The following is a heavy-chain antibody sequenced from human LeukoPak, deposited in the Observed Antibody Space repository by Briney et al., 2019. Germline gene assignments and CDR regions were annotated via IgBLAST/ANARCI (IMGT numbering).Heavy chain of an antibody. V-gene: IGHV3-23*01. Sequence: GGSLRLSCGASGFDFSCYAMSWVRPAPGKGLEWVSAISGSGGSTYYADSVKGRFTISRDNSKNTLYLQMNRLRAEDTAVYYCAKFMVRGVIKRSFDYWGQGTLVTVSS. CDR2: ISGSGGST. D-gene: IGHD3-10*01. J-gene: IGHJ4*02. CDR3: AKFMVRGVIKRSFDY. CDR1: GFDFSCYA.